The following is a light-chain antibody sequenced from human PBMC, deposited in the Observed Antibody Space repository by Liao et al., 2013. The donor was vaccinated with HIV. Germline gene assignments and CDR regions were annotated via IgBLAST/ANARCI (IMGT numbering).Light chain of an antibody. J-gene: IGLJ1*01. CDR3: QVWDSDTDHYV. CDR1: SIGSKS. CDR2: YGR. Sequence: SYVLTQPPSVSVAPGQTARVTCGGNSIGSKSVHWHQLKPGQAPVLVISYGRDRPSGISERFSGSNTATLTISRVEAGDEADYYCQVWDSDTDHYVFGSGTKVTVL. V-gene: IGLV3-21*02.